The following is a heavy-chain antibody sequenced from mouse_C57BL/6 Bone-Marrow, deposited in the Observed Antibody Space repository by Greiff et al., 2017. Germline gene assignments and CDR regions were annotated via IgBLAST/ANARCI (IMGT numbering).Heavy chain of an antibody. Sequence: QVQLKQSGPELVKPGASVKISCKASGYAFSSSWMNWVKQRPGKGLEWIGRIYPGDGDTNYNGKFKGKATLTADKSSSTAYMQLSSLTSEDSAVYFCAREDYYGLFDYWGQGTTLTVSS. CDR2: IYPGDGDT. V-gene: IGHV1-82*01. J-gene: IGHJ2*01. CDR1: GYAFSSSW. D-gene: IGHD1-1*01. CDR3: AREDYYGLFDY.